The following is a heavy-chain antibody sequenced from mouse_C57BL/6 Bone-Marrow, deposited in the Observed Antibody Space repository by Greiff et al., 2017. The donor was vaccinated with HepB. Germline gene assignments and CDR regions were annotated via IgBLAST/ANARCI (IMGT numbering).Heavy chain of an antibody. V-gene: IGHV5-17*01. CDR2: ISSGSSTI. J-gene: IGHJ4*01. CDR1: GFTFSDYG. Sequence: EVQLQQSGGGLVKPGGSLKLSCAASGFTFSDYGMHWVRQAPEKGLEWVAYISSGSSTIYYADTVKGRFTISRDNAKNTLFLQMTSLRSEDTAMYYCARIVIHYAMDYWGQGTSVTVSS. D-gene: IGHD1-2*01. CDR3: ARIVIHYAMDY.